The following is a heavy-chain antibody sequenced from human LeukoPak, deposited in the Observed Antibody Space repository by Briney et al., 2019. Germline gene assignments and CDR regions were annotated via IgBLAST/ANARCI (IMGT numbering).Heavy chain of an antibody. D-gene: IGHD2-8*02. J-gene: IGHJ3*02. V-gene: IGHV3-23*01. Sequence: GGSLRLSCAASGFTFSYYAMSWVRQAPGKGLEWVSGISVGSGGKTYYDDAVRGLFVISSDNYKNTLFLQMNSLRAEDTAVYYCAKDGYCTGGVCGIDAFDIWGQGTVVTVSS. CDR2: ISVGSGGKT. CDR3: AKDGYCTGGVCGIDAFDI. CDR1: GFTFSYYA.